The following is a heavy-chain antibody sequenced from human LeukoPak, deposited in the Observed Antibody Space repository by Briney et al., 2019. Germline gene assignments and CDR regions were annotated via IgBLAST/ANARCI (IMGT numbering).Heavy chain of an antibody. V-gene: IGHV4-59*01. J-gene: IGHJ4*02. CDR1: GGSISSYY. CDR2: IYYSGST. Sequence: SETLSLTCTVSGGSISSYYWSWIRQPPGKGLEWIGYIYYSGSTNYNPSLKSRVTISVDTSKNQFSLKLSSVTAADTAVYYCASLVVVAASHFDYWGQGTLVTVSS. CDR3: ASLVVVAASHFDY. D-gene: IGHD2-15*01.